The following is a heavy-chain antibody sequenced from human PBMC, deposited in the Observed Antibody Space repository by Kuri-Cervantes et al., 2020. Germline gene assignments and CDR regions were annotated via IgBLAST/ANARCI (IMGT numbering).Heavy chain of an antibody. D-gene: IGHD6-19*01. J-gene: IGHJ1*01. CDR2: TRNKANSYAT. V-gene: IGHV3-72*01. Sequence: GGSLRLSCAASGFTFSSYEMNWVRQAPGKGLEWVGRTRNKANSYATEYAASVKGRFTSSRDDSKNSLYLQMNSLKSEDTAVHYCCSSKRSVAGTLYFHHWGQGTLVTVSS. CDR1: GFTFSSYE. CDR3: CSSKRSVAGTLYFHH.